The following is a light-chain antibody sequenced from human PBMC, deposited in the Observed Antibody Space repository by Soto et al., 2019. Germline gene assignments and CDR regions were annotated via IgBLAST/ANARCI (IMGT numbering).Light chain of an antibody. CDR3: CSYAGSYTSG. CDR1: SSDVGTYNY. CDR2: DAS. V-gene: IGLV2-11*01. J-gene: IGLJ2*01. Sequence: QSALTQPRSVSGSPGQSVTISCTGTSSDVGTYNYVSWYQQHPGKAPKLMIYDASQRPSGVPDRFSGSKSGNTASLTISGLQAEDESDYYCCSYAGSYTSGFGGGTQLTVL.